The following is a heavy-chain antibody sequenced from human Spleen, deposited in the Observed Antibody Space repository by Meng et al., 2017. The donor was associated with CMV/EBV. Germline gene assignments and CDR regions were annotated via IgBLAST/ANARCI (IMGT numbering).Heavy chain of an antibody. CDR1: GFTFSAYR. CDR3: AGDPTVDRAGRQRAHPKNWFDP. D-gene: IGHD5-18*01. V-gene: IGHV3-21*01. J-gene: IGHJ5*02. Sequence: GESLKISCAASGFTFSAYRMNWLRQAPGKGLEWVASISNSGNYIYYTASVKGRFTISRDNARNSLYLHMSSLRAEDTAIYYCAGDPTVDRAGRQRAHPKNWFDPWGLGTLVTVSS. CDR2: ISNSGNYI.